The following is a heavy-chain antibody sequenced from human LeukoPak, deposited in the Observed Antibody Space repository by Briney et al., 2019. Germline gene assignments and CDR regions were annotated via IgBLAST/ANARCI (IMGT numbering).Heavy chain of an antibody. J-gene: IGHJ6*02. CDR1: GFTFSSYG. D-gene: IGHD4-11*01. V-gene: IGHV3-33*01. Sequence: GGSLRLSCAASGFTFSSYGMHWVRQAPGKGLEWVAVIWYDGSNKYYADSVKGRFTISRDNSKNTLYLQMNSLRAEDTAVYYCARSGNNYSNYVLYYYYYYGMDVWGQGTTVTVSS. CDR2: IWYDGSNK. CDR3: ARSGNNYSNYVLYYYYYYGMDV.